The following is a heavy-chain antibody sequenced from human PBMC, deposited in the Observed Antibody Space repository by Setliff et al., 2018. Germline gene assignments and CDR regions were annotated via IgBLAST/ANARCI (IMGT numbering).Heavy chain of an antibody. V-gene: IGHV4-38-2*02. CDR1: GYSISSGYI. D-gene: IGHD2-21*02. J-gene: IGHJ4*02. Sequence: KTSETLSLTCTVSGYSISSGYIWGWIRRPPGKGLEWVGNIGHTGSINYNPSLKSRLTISRDTSKNQVSLKLNSVTATDTAVYYCARDLGHGGDSDYWGQGIQVTVSS. CDR2: IGHTGSI. CDR3: ARDLGHGGDSDY.